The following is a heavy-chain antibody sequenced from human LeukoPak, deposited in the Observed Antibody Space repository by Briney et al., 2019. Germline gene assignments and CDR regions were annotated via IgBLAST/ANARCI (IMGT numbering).Heavy chain of an antibody. D-gene: IGHD3-22*01. CDR2: MNPNSGAT. V-gene: IGHV1-8*01. CDR1: GYTFTSYD. J-gene: IGHJ4*02. CDR3: ATVSDYYDSSGYYMPLDY. Sequence: ASVKVSCKASGYTFTSYDFNWLGQATGQGPEWMGWMNPNSGATGYAQKFQGRVTMTEDTSTDTAYMELSSLRSEDTAVYYCATVSDYYDSSGYYMPLDYWGQGTLVTVSS.